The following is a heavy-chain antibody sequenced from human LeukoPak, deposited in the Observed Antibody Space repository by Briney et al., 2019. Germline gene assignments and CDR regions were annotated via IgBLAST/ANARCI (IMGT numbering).Heavy chain of an antibody. CDR3: ARDSGGYCSGGSCYSDX. D-gene: IGHD2-15*01. J-gene: IGHJ4*02. CDR1: GGSISSGDYY. CDR2: IYYSGST. Sequence: SQTLSLTCTVSGGSISSGDYYWSWIRLPPGKGLEWIGYIYYSGSTYYNPSLKSRVTISVDTSKNQFSLKLSSVTAADTAVYXCARDSGGYCSGGSCYSDXWGQXXLVT. V-gene: IGHV4-30-4*08.